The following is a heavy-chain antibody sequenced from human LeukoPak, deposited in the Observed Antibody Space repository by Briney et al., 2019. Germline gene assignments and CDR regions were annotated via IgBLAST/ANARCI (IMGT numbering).Heavy chain of an antibody. V-gene: IGHV3-48*01. CDR3: ARDLMITFGGVIVPFDY. CDR1: GFTFSSYS. Sequence: GGSLRLSCTASGFTFSSYSMNWVRQAPGKGLEWVSYISSSSSTIYYADSVKGRFTISRDNAKNSLYLQMNSLRAEDTAVYYCARDLMITFGGVIVPFDYWGQGTLVTVSS. J-gene: IGHJ4*02. D-gene: IGHD3-16*02. CDR2: ISSSSSTI.